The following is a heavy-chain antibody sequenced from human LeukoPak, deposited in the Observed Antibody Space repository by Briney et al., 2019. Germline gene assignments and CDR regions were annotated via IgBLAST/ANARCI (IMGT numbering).Heavy chain of an antibody. CDR3: ARGGDYVWGSYRSPRKREAFDI. CDR2: INHSGST. Sequence: PSETLSLTCAVYGGSFSGYYWSWIRQPPGKGLEWIGEINHSGSTNYNPSLKSRVTISVDTSKNQFSLKLSSVTAADTAVYYCARGGDYVWGSYRSPRKREAFDIWGQGTMVTVSS. D-gene: IGHD3-16*02. J-gene: IGHJ3*02. CDR1: GGSFSGYY. V-gene: IGHV4-34*01.